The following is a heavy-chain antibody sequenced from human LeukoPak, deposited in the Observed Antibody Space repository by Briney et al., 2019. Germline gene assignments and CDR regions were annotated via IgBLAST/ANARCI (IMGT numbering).Heavy chain of an antibody. CDR1: GSSISSSSYY. CDR2: IYYSGST. D-gene: IGHD3-16*02. V-gene: IGHV4-39*07. J-gene: IGHJ4*02. CDR3: ARARSYDYVWGSYRPYYFDY. Sequence: PSETLSLICTVSGSSISSSSYYWGWIRQPRGKGLEWIESIYYSGSTYYNPSLKSRVTISVDTSKNQFSLKLSSVTAADTAVYYCARARSYDYVWGSYRPYYFDYWGQGTLVTVSS.